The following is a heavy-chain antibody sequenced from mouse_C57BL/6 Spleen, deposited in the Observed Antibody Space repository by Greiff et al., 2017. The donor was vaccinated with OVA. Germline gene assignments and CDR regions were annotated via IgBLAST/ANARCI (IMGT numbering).Heavy chain of an antibody. CDR1: GYSITSGYY. J-gene: IGHJ3*01. D-gene: IGHD2-3*01. CDR2: ISYDGSN. CDR3: ARDRDGPWFAY. V-gene: IGHV3-6*01. Sequence: DVQLQESGPGLVKPSQSLSLTCSVTGYSITSGYYWNWIRQFPGNKLEWMGYISYDGSNNYNPSLKNRISITRDTSKNQFFLKLNSVTTEDTATYYCARDRDGPWFAYWGQGTLVTDSA.